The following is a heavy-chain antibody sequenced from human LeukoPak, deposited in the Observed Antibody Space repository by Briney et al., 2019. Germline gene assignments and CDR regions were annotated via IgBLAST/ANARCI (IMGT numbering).Heavy chain of an antibody. Sequence: GGSLRLSCAASGFSFSTYAMHWVRQAPGKGLEWEALIWHDASHTFYTDSVKGRFTISRDNSKNTVYLQMNSLGGEDTAVYYCARRGYRYNWNPDPLYYYYYGMDVWGKGTTVTVSS. J-gene: IGHJ6*04. CDR3: ARRGYRYNWNPDPLYYYYYGMDV. V-gene: IGHV3-33*01. CDR1: GFSFSTYA. D-gene: IGHD1-1*01. CDR2: IWHDASHT.